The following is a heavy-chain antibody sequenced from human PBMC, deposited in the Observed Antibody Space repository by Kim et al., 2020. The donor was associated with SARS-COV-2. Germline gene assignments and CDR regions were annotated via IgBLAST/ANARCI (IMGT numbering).Heavy chain of an antibody. CDR2: INHSGST. D-gene: IGHD3-10*01. CDR3: ARETRITMVRGVINYYYGMDV. J-gene: IGHJ6*02. CDR1: GGSFSGYY. V-gene: IGHV4-34*01. Sequence: SETLSLTCAVYGGSFSGYYWSWIRQPPGTGLEWIGEINHSGSTNYNPSLKSRVTISVDTSKNQFSLKLSSVTAADTAVYYCARETRITMVRGVINYYYGMDVWGQGTTVTVSS.